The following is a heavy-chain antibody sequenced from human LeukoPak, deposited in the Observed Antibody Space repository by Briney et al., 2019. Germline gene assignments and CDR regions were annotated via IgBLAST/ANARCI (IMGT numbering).Heavy chain of an antibody. V-gene: IGHV3-11*01. CDR3: ARRRDSGSLQHFDY. CDR1: GFTFSNAW. J-gene: IGHJ4*02. CDR2: ISSSGTTI. Sequence: GGSLRLSCAASGFTFSNAWMSWVRQAPGKGLEWVSYISSSGTTIYYADSVKGRFTISRDNAKNSLYLQMNSLRAEDTAVYYCARRRDSGSLQHFDYWGQGTLVTVSS. D-gene: IGHD1-26*01.